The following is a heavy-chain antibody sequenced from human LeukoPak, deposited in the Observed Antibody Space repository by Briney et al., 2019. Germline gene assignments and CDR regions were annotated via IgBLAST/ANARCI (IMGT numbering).Heavy chain of an antibody. J-gene: IGHJ4*02. D-gene: IGHD3-9*01. CDR3: ARDYDWAFDF. V-gene: IGHV3-48*02. CDR1: GFPFSGYV. Sequence: GGSLRLSCAASGFPFSGYVLSWVRQAPGEGLEWIAYINHNGEAIYYPDFVKGRFIISRDNVKNSLFLQMNDLRDEDTAIYYCARDYDWAFDFWGQGTRVTVSS. CDR2: INHNGEAI.